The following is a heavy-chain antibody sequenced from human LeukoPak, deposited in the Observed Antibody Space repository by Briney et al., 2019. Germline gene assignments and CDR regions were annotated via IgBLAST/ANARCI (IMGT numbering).Heavy chain of an antibody. V-gene: IGHV3-73*01. CDR2: IKGKVKTYET. D-gene: IGHD6-19*01. CDR3: TRQFHSSGWYFTFAS. Sequence: AGGSLRLSCAASGFTFSDSTMHWVRQASGKGLEWIGHIKGKVKTYETAYAASVKGRFTISGDDSKNTLYLQMNSLKTDDTAVYYCTRQFHSSGWYFTFASWGQGTLVSVSS. CDR1: GFTFSDST. J-gene: IGHJ4*02.